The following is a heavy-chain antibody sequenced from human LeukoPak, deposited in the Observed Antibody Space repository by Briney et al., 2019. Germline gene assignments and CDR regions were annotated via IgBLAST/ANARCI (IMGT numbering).Heavy chain of an antibody. D-gene: IGHD5-24*01. Sequence: SETLSLTCAVYRGSFSGYYWSWIRQPPGKGLEWIGEISHSGSTNYNPSLKSRVTISVDTSKNQFSLKLSSVTAADTAVYYCARRWLQYRYFQHWGQGTLVTVSS. CDR1: RGSFSGYY. J-gene: IGHJ1*01. CDR2: ISHSGST. V-gene: IGHV4-34*01. CDR3: ARRWLQYRYFQH.